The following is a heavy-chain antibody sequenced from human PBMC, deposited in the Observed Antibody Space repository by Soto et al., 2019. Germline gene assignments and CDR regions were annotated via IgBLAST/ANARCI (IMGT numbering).Heavy chain of an antibody. CDR1: GYTLTELS. CDR3: ATVSLLRFLEWPFDY. Sequence: ASVKVSCKVSGYTLTELSMHWVRQAPGKGLEWKGGFDPEDGETIYAQKFQGRVTMTEDTSTDTAYMELSSLRSDDTAVYYCATVSLLRFLEWPFDYWGQGTLVTVSS. V-gene: IGHV1-24*01. J-gene: IGHJ4*02. D-gene: IGHD3-3*01. CDR2: FDPEDGET.